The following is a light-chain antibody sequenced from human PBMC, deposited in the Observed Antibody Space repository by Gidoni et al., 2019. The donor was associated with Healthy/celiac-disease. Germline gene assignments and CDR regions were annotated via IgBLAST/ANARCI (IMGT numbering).Light chain of an antibody. CDR1: KLGDKY. CDR2: QDS. Sequence: YELTQPPSVSASPGQTASITCSGEKLGDKYACWYQQMPGQSPVLVIYQDSKRPSGSPERFSGSNSGNTATLTISGTQAMDEADYYCQAWDSSTAGVFGGGTKLTVL. CDR3: QAWDSSTAGV. J-gene: IGLJ2*01. V-gene: IGLV3-1*01.